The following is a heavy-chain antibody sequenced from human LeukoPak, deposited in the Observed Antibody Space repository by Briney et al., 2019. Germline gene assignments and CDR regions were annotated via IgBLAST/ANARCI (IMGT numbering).Heavy chain of an antibody. J-gene: IGHJ2*01. CDR2: IRYDGSNK. Sequence: GGSLRLSCAASGFTFSSYGMHWVRQAPGKGLEWVAFIRYDGSNKYYADSVKGRFTISRDNAKNSLYLQMDSLRAEDTAVYYCARCATPYWYFDLWGRGTLVSVSS. D-gene: IGHD2-2*01. V-gene: IGHV3-30*02. CDR3: ARCATPYWYFDL. CDR1: GFTFSSYG.